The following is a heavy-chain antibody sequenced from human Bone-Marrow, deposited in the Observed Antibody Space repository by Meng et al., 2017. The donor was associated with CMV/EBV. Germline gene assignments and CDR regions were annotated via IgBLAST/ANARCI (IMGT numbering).Heavy chain of an antibody. D-gene: IGHD6-6*01. CDR2: INPNSGGT. CDR3: ARVAKAAARHDY. CDR1: GYTFTGYY. J-gene: IGHJ4*02. V-gene: IGHV1-2*02. Sequence: ASVKVSCKASGYTFTGYYMHWVRQAPGQGLEWMGWINPNSGGTNYAQKFQGRVTMTRDTSTSTAYMELSRLRSDDTAVYYCARVAKAAARHDYWGQGTLVTVSS.